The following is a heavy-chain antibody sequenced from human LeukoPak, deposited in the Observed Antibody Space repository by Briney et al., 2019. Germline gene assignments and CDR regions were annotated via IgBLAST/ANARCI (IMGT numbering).Heavy chain of an antibody. CDR1: GFTFNIYA. J-gene: IGHJ6*02. D-gene: IGHD2-21*02. V-gene: IGHV3-23*01. Sequence: GGSLRLSCAASGFTFNIYAMTWVRQAPGKGLEWVAAISGAGGTTYYADSVQGRFTISRDNSKNTLYLQMDSLRAEDTAIYYCVKDDYCGGDRRSPYYYGMDVWGQGTTVIVSS. CDR3: VKDDYCGGDRRSPYYYGMDV. CDR2: ISGAGGTT.